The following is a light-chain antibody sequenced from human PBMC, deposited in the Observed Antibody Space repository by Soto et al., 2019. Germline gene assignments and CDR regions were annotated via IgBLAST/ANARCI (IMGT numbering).Light chain of an antibody. Sequence: EIVLTQSPGTLSLSPGERATLSCRASQSVSSSYLAWYQQKPGQAPRLLIYGASSRATGIPDMFSGSGSGTDFTLNISRLEPEDLAVYYCQQYGSSLEFTFGPGTKVDIK. J-gene: IGKJ3*01. CDR2: GAS. V-gene: IGKV3-20*01. CDR1: QSVSSSY. CDR3: QQYGSSLEFT.